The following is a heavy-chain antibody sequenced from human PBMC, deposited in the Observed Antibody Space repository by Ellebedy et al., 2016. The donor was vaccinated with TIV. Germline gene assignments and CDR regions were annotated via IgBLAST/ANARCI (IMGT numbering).Heavy chain of an antibody. J-gene: IGHJ4*02. V-gene: IGHV3-49*03. CDR1: GFTFGDYA. CDR3: SIVGPTTYGPSDY. Sequence: GESLKISCTTSGFTFGDYAMSWFRQAPGKGLEWVSFIRREAYGATTEYAASVKDRFTISRDDSRSIVYLQMDSLKTEDTALYYCSIVGPTTYGPSDYWGQGTLVTVSS. CDR2: IRREAYGATT. D-gene: IGHD1-26*01.